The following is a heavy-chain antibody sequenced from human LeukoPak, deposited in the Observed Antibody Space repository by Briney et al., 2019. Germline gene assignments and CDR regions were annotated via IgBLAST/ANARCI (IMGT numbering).Heavy chain of an antibody. D-gene: IGHD2-2*03. V-gene: IGHV3-23*01. Sequence: PGGSLRLSCAASGFTFSSYAMSWVRQAPGKGLEWVSAISGSGGSTYYADSVKGRFTISRDNSKNTLYLQMNSLRAEDTAVYYCAREPGYCSSTSCYHWDYWGQGTLVTVSS. CDR3: AREPGYCSSTSCYHWDY. J-gene: IGHJ4*02. CDR1: GFTFSSYA. CDR2: ISGSGGST.